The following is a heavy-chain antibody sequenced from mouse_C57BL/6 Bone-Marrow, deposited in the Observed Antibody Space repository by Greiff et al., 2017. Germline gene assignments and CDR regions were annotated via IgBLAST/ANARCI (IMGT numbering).Heavy chain of an antibody. D-gene: IGHD4-1*01. CDR3: ARCPLWDAWFAY. CDR2: IYPGDGDT. CDR1: GYAFSSSW. J-gene: IGHJ3*01. Sequence: QVQLKQSGPELVKPGASVKISCKASGYAFSSSWMNWVKQRPGKGLEWIGRIYPGDGDTNYNGKFKGKATLTADKSSSTAYMQLSSLTSEDSAVYFCARCPLWDAWFAYWGQGTLVTVSA. V-gene: IGHV1-82*01.